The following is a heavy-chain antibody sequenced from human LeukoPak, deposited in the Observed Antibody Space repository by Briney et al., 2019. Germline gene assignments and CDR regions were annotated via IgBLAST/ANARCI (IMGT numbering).Heavy chain of an antibody. CDR3: ARGVYAFDI. V-gene: IGHV3-7*01. CDR2: MKEDGTEI. Sequence: PGGSLRLSCAASGFTFSTFAMIWVRQPPGKGLEWVAYMKEDGTEIYYVDSVKGRFTISRDNAKNSLYLQMNSLRDEDTAIYYCARGVYAFDIWGQGTMVTVSS. CDR1: GFTFSTFA. J-gene: IGHJ3*02.